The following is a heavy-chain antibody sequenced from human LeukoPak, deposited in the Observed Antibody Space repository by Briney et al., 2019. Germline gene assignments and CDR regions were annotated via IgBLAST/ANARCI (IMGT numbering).Heavy chain of an antibody. CDR3: ARGPCGGACLYYFDY. D-gene: IGHD2-21*02. Sequence: GASVKVSCKASGGTFSSYAISWVRQAPGQGLEWMGGIIPIFGTANYAQKFQGRVTITADKSTSTAYMELSSLRSEDTAVYYCARGPCGGACLYYFDYWGQGTLVTVSS. CDR1: GGTFSSYA. V-gene: IGHV1-69*06. J-gene: IGHJ4*02. CDR2: IIPIFGTA.